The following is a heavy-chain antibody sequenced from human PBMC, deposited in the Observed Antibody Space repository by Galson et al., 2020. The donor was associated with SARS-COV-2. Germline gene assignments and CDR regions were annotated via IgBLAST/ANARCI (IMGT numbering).Heavy chain of an antibody. CDR3: ARDLRAISITIFGAVSGSAGAFDP. V-gene: IGHV4-38-2*02. CDR2: IYHSGST. CDR1: GYSISSGYY. D-gene: IGHD3-3*01. Sequence: SETLSLTCTASGYSISSGYYWGWTRQPPGKGLEWIGSIYHSGSTYYHPSLKSRVTISVDTSKNQFSLKLSSVTAAATAVYYCARDLRAISITIFGAVSGSAGAFDPWGQGTLVTVSS. J-gene: IGHJ5*02.